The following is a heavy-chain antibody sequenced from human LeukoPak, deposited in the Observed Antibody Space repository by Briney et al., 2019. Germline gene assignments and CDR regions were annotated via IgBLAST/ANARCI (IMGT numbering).Heavy chain of an antibody. CDR1: GFTFSSYA. D-gene: IGHD2-2*01. V-gene: IGHV3-23*01. Sequence: GGSLRLSCAASGFTFSSYAMSWVRQAPGKGLEWVSAISGSGGSTYYADSVKGRFTISRDNSKNTLYLQMNSLRAEDTAVYYCAKTLSDWIVVPAGAFDIWGQGTMVTVSS. CDR3: AKTLSDWIVVPAGAFDI. J-gene: IGHJ3*02. CDR2: ISGSGGST.